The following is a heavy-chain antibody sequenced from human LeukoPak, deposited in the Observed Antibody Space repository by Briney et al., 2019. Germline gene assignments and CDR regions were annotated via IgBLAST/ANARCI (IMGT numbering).Heavy chain of an antibody. Sequence: GGSLRLSCAASGFTFSSYAMSWVRQVPGKGLEWVSTISGSGGYIYYADSVKGRFTISRDNSKNTLYLQMNSLRAEDTAVYYCARLDCSSTSCYAHGYYYFYGVDVWGKGTTVTVSS. CDR1: GFTFSSYA. CDR3: ARLDCSSTSCYAHGYYYFYGVDV. V-gene: IGHV3-23*01. J-gene: IGHJ6*04. D-gene: IGHD2-2*01. CDR2: ISGSGGYI.